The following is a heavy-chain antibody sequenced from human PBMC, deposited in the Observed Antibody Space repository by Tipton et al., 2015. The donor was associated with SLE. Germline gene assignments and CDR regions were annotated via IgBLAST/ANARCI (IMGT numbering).Heavy chain of an antibody. D-gene: IGHD6-13*01. CDR3: VRAIAAAASY. V-gene: IGHV3-7*04. J-gene: IGHJ4*02. CDR1: GYISGDYA. CDR2: INQDGSVK. Sequence: SLRLSCTASGYISGDYAMSWVRQAPGKGLEWVANINQDGSVKYSVDSVKGRFTISRDNAKNSLYLQMNSLRDEDTAVYYCVRAIAAAASYWGQGTLVSVSS.